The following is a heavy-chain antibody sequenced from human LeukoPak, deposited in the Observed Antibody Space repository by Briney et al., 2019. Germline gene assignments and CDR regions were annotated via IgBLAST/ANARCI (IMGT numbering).Heavy chain of an antibody. J-gene: IGHJ3*02. Sequence: GGSLRLSCAASGFTFSSYVMHWVRQAPGKGLEWVAVISYGGSNKYYADSVKGRFTISRDNSKNTLYLQMNSLGAEDTAVYYCARGYSDCGGDCYLGRHDAFDIWGQGTMVTVSS. CDR1: GFTFSSYV. V-gene: IGHV3-30*04. CDR3: ARGYSDCGGDCYLGRHDAFDI. D-gene: IGHD2-21*02. CDR2: ISYGGSNK.